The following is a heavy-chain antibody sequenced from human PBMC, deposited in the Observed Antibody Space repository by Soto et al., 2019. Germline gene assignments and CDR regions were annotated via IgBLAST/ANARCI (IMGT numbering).Heavy chain of an antibody. Sequence: PSETLSLTCTVSGGSVSSSSYYWGWVRQPPGKGLEWIGNVYYSGSTYYNPSLKSRVTISVDTSKNQFSLKLRSVSAADTAVYYCARVNYGDFDYWGQGTLVTVSS. CDR2: VYYSGST. V-gene: IGHV4-39*07. CDR3: ARVNYGDFDY. D-gene: IGHD4-17*01. CDR1: GGSVSSSSYY. J-gene: IGHJ4*02.